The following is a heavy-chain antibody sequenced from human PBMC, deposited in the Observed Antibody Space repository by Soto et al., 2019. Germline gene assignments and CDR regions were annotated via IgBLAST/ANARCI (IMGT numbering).Heavy chain of an antibody. CDR2: INPNSGGT. V-gene: IGHV1-2*02. CDR3: ASCTNGACFLYGMDV. J-gene: IGHJ6*02. D-gene: IGHD2-8*01. Sequence: ASVKVSCKTSGYTFTDHYMHWVRQAPGQGLEWMGWINPNSGGTNYPQKFQGRVTMTRDTSISTAYMELSRLRSDDTAMYYCASCTNGACFLYGMDVWGQGTTVTVSS. CDR1: GYTFTDHY.